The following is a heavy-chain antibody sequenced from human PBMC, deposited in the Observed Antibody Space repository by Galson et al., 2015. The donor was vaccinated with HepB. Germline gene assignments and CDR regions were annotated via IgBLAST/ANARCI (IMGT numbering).Heavy chain of an antibody. D-gene: IGHD3-16*02. CDR2: INPSGGST. Sequence: SVKVSCKASGYTFTSYGISWVRQAPGQGLEWMGIINPSGGSTSYAQKFQGRVTMTRDTSTSTVYMELSSLRSEDTAVYYCATSYDYVWGSYRYPPGGDYWGQGTLVTVSS. CDR3: ATSYDYVWGSYRYPPGGDY. J-gene: IGHJ4*02. CDR1: GYTFTSYG. V-gene: IGHV1-46*03.